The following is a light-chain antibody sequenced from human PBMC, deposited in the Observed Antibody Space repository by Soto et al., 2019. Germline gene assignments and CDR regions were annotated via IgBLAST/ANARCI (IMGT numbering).Light chain of an antibody. V-gene: IGKV2-28*01. CDR3: MQALQTPPT. Sequence: DIVMTQSPLSLPVTPGEPASISCRSSQSILHSIGYNYLDWYLQKRGQSPQLLIYLGSNRASGVPDRFSGSGSGTDFTLKISRVEAEDVAVYYCMQALQTPPTFGQGTKVEIK. CDR1: QSILHSIGYNY. CDR2: LGS. J-gene: IGKJ1*01.